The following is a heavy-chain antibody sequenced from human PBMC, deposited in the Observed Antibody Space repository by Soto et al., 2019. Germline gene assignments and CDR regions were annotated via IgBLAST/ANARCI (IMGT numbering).Heavy chain of an antibody. CDR1: GHIFSNYW. J-gene: IGHJ4*02. Sequence: GESLKISCKGSGHIFSNYWIGWVRQMPGKGLEWMGIIYPGDSDTRYSPSFQGQVTITVDKSINTAYLQWSRLKASDTAIYYCARQRLWGTSGYYYFENWGQGTLVTVS. CDR2: IYPGDSDT. V-gene: IGHV5-51*01. CDR3: ARQRLWGTSGYYYFEN. D-gene: IGHD3-22*01.